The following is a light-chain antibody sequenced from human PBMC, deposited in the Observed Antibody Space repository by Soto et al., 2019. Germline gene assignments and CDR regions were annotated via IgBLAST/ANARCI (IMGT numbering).Light chain of an antibody. Sequence: SYELNQPPSVSVSPGQTATITCSGDKLGDKYVCWYQQKSGQSPLLVIYQDRKRPSGIPERFSGSNSGNTATLTISGTQAMDEADHYCQTWDSNTVVFGGGTQLTVL. V-gene: IGLV3-1*01. CDR2: QDR. CDR3: QTWDSNTVV. J-gene: IGLJ2*01. CDR1: KLGDKY.